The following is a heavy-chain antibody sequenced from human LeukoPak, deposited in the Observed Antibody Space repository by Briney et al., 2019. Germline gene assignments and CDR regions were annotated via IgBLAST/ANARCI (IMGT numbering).Heavy chain of an antibody. V-gene: IGHV4-59*01. CDR2: IYYSGST. CDR1: GGSISSYY. CDR3: ARGSSSWYPWYYYYMDV. Sequence: SETLSLTCTVSGGSISSYYWSWIRQPPGKGLEWIGYIYYSGSTNYNPSLKSRVTISVDTSKNQFSLKLSSVTAADTAVYYCARGSSSWYPWYYYYMDVWGKGTTVTVSS. J-gene: IGHJ6*03. D-gene: IGHD6-13*01.